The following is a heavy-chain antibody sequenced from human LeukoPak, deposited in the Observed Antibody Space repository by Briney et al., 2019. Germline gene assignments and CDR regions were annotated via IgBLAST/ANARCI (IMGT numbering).Heavy chain of an antibody. V-gene: IGHV4-30-2*01. CDR2: IFHTGST. J-gene: IGHJ5*02. CDR3: ARELWFANAPGSWLDP. CDR1: GDSISGGAFS. Sequence: SETLSLTCVVSGDSISGGAFSWSWIRQPPGQGLEWIGYIFHTGSTFYNPSLKSRVTISVDNSKNQFSLRLTSVTAADTAVYYCARELWFANAPGSWLDPWGQGTLVTVSP. D-gene: IGHD3-10*01.